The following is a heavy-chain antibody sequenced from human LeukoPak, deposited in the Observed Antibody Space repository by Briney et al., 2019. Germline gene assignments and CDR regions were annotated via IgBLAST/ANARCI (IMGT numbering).Heavy chain of an antibody. J-gene: IGHJ6*03. CDR3: ARVKMSRDNVYYYYYLDV. V-gene: IGHV4-59*01. Sequence: SETLSLTCTVSGGSLSPYYWNWIRQPPGKGLEWIGHILYSGSTTYNPSLKSRVTISIDKSKNQFSLNLTSVPAADTAVYYCARVKMSRDNVYYYYYLDVWGKGTTVTVSS. CDR2: ILYSGST. D-gene: IGHD1-1*01. CDR1: GGSLSPYY.